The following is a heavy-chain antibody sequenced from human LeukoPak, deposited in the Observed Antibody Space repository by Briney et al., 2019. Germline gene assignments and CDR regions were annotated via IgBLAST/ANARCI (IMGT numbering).Heavy chain of an antibody. V-gene: IGHV3-30-3*01. Sequence: GGSLRLSCAASGFTFSSYAMHWVRQAPGKGLEWVAVISYDGSNKYYADSVKGRFTISRDNSKNTLYLQMNSLRAEDTAVYYCARGRRKRITIFGVVLPLFDYWGQGTLVTVSS. CDR1: GFTFSSYA. CDR2: ISYDGSNK. D-gene: IGHD3-3*01. J-gene: IGHJ4*02. CDR3: ARGRRKRITIFGVVLPLFDY.